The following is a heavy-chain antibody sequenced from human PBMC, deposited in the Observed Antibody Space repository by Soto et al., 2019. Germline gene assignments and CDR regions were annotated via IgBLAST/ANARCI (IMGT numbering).Heavy chain of an antibody. J-gene: IGHJ4*02. CDR1: GFTFISYA. D-gene: IGHD4-17*01. Sequence: GGSLRLSCAACGFTFISYAMHWVLQAPWKGLEYVSAISSNGGSTYYANSVKGRFTISRVNSKNTLYLQMGSLRAEDMAVYYCARNSTPSPYFDYWGQGTLVTVSA. V-gene: IGHV3-64*01. CDR3: ARNSTPSPYFDY. CDR2: ISSNGGST.